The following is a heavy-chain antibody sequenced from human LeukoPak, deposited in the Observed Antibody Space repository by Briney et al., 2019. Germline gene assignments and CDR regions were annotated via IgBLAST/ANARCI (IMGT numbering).Heavy chain of an antibody. J-gene: IGHJ5*02. CDR2: IYYSGST. D-gene: IGHD2-2*01. Sequence: SETLSLTCTVSGGSISSYFWTWIRQPPGKGLEWIGYIYYSGSTYYNPSLKSRVTISVDTSKNQFSLKLSFVTAADTAVYCCARVSPVVPAAPSGGWFDPWGQGTLVTVSS. CDR3: ARVSPVVPAAPSGGWFDP. V-gene: IGHV4-59*12. CDR1: GGSISSYF.